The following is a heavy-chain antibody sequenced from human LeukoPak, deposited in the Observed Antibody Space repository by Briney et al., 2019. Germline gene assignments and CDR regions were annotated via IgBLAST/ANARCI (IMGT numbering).Heavy chain of an antibody. V-gene: IGHV4-4*07. Sequence: EWVGRIYTSGTTTYNPSLKSRLTMSVDTSKNQFSLKLSSVTAADTAVYYCARIYGPDAFDIWGQGTLVTVSS. J-gene: IGHJ3*02. CDR2: IYTSGTT. CDR3: ARIYGPDAFDI. D-gene: IGHD3-10*01.